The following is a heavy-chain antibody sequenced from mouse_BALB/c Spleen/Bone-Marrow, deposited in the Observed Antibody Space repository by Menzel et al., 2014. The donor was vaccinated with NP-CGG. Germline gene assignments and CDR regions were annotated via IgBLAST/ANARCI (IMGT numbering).Heavy chain of an antibody. CDR1: GYTFTSYT. Sequence: VQLQQSGAELARPGASVKMSCEASGYTFTSYTMHWEKQRPGQGLEWIGYINPSSGYTDYNQKFKDKATLTADKSSSTAYMQLSSLTSEDSAVYYCAAGYYGNSGWFAYWGQGTLVTVSA. V-gene: IGHV1-4*01. D-gene: IGHD2-1*01. CDR2: INPSSGYT. CDR3: AAGYYGNSGWFAY. J-gene: IGHJ3*01.